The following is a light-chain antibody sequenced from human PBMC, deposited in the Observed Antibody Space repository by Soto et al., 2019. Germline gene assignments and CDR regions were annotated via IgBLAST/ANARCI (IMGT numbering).Light chain of an antibody. CDR1: QSVSTY. V-gene: IGKV3-11*01. J-gene: IGKJ1*01. CDR3: QQRNNWPVT. Sequence: EIVLTQSPATLSLSPGERATLSCRASQSVSTYLAWYPQKPGQAPRLLIYEASSRATGIPARFSGSGSGTEVTHTISSLEPEEFAVYYCQQRNNWPVTFGQGTRVEIK. CDR2: EAS.